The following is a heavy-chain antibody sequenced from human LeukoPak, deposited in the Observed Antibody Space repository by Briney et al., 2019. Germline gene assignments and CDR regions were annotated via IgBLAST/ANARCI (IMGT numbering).Heavy chain of an antibody. Sequence: SETLSLTCTVSGGSISSYYWSWIRQPPGKGLEWIGYIYYSGSTNYNPSLKSRVTISVDTSKNQFSLKLSSVTAADTAVYYCARDRPHYYYMDVWGKGTTVTVSS. V-gene: IGHV4-59*12. CDR1: GGSISSYY. D-gene: IGHD6-6*01. J-gene: IGHJ6*03. CDR2: IYYSGST. CDR3: ARDRPHYYYMDV.